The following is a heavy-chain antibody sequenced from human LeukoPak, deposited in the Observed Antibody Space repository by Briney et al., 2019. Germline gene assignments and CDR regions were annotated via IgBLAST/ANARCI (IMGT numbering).Heavy chain of an antibody. V-gene: IGHV3-23*01. CDR3: AKDSNIPQQPLDN. J-gene: IGHJ4*02. CDR2: ISGSGGST. D-gene: IGHD6-13*01. Sequence: AGSLRLSCAASGFTFSSYAMSWVRQAPGKGLEWVSAISGSGGSTYYADSVKGRFTISRDNSKNTLYLQMNSLRAEDTAVYYCAKDSNIPQQPLDNWGQGTLATVSS. CDR1: GFTFSSYA.